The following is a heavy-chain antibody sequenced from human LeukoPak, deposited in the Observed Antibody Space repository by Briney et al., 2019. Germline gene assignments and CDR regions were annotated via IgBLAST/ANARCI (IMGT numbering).Heavy chain of an antibody. V-gene: IGHV3-23*01. Sequence: GGSLRLSCAASGITFSSYAMSWVRQAPGKGLEWVLAISGSGSSTHYANSVKGRFTISRDNSENTLYLQLNSLRAEDTAVYYCAKARDLYDSSGYYSFSWYFDLWGRGTLVSVSS. J-gene: IGHJ2*01. D-gene: IGHD3-22*01. CDR2: ISGSGSST. CDR3: AKARDLYDSSGYYSFSWYFDL. CDR1: GITFSSYA.